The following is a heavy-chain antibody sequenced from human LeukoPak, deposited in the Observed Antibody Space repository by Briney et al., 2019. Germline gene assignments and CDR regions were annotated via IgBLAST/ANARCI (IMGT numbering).Heavy chain of an antibody. Sequence: KPSESLSLTCTVAGGAISSRSYYWGWIRQPPGKGLEWTARIYYSGSTYYHPSLKSRVTISVDTSKNQFSLKLSSVTAADTAVYYCARLGGSYAVDYWGQGTLVTVSS. J-gene: IGHJ4*02. CDR1: GGAISSRSYY. D-gene: IGHD1-26*01. V-gene: IGHV4-39*01. CDR2: IYYSGST. CDR3: ARLGGSYAVDY.